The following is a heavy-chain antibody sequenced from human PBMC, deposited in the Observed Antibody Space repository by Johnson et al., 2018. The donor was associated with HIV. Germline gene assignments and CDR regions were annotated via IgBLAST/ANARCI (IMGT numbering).Heavy chain of an antibody. D-gene: IGHD5-18*01. V-gene: IGHV3-53*01. CDR1: GFTVRSSY. J-gene: IGHJ3*02. CDR2: IYSGGST. CDR3: ARGGIRGYSYGPGAALDS. Sequence: VRLVESGGGLIQPGGSLRLSCAASGFTVRSSYLSWVRQAPGKGLEWVSVIYSGGSTYYADSVKGRFTISRDNSKNTLYLQMNSLRAEDTAVYYCARGGIRGYSYGPGAALDSWGQGTMVTVSS.